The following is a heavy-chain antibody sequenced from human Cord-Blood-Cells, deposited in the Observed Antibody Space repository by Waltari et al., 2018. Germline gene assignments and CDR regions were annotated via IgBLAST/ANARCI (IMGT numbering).Heavy chain of an antibody. Sequence: QVQLQQWGAGLLKPSETLSLTCAVYGGSFSGYYWSWIRQPPGKGLEWSGEINNSGSTNYNPSLKRRVTISVDTSKNQFSLKLSSVTAADTAVYYCARHALGGNCSGGSCYFDYWGQGTLVTVSS. V-gene: IGHV4-34*01. CDR1: GGSFSGYY. D-gene: IGHD2-15*01. CDR3: ARHALGGNCSGGSCYFDY. J-gene: IGHJ4*02. CDR2: INNSGST.